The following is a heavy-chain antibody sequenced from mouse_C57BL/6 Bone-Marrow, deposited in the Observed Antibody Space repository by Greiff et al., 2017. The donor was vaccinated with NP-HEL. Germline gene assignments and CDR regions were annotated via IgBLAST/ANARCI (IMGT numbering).Heavy chain of an antibody. D-gene: IGHD1-1*01. CDR1: GYTFTSYW. V-gene: IGHV1-7*01. Sequence: VKLVESGAELAKPGASVKLSCKASGYTFTSYWMHWVKQRPGQGLEWIGYINPSTGYTEYNQKFKDKSTLTADKSYSTAYMHLSSLTSDDYSVYYCANSITTVLADCYYWVQGTTLTVSS. CDR2: INPSTGYT. CDR3: ANSITTVLADCYY. J-gene: IGHJ2*01.